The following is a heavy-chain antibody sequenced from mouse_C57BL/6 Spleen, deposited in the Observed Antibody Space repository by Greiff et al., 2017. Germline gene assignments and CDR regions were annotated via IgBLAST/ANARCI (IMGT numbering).Heavy chain of an antibody. J-gene: IGHJ3*01. CDR2: IYPGSGNT. CDR3: ASNYLAWFAY. CDR1: GYSFTSYY. V-gene: IGHV1-66*01. D-gene: IGHD1-1*02. Sequence: VQLQQSGPELVKPGASVKISCKASGYSFTSYYIHWVKQRPGQGLEWIGWIYPGSGNTKYNEKFKGKATRTADTSSSTAYMQLSSLTSEDSAVYYCASNYLAWFAYWGQGTLVTVSA.